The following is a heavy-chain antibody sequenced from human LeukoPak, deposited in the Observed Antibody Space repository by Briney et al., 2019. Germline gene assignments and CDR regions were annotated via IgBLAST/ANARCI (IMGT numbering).Heavy chain of an antibody. CDR1: GFVFSSYS. CDR2: ISSSSSYI. CDR3: ARDESYYDILTGHNDAFDI. D-gene: IGHD3-9*01. J-gene: IGHJ3*02. V-gene: IGHV3-21*01. Sequence: GGSLRLSCAASGFVFSSYSMNWVRQAPGKGLEWVSSISSSSSYIYYADSVKGRFTISRDNAKNSLYLQMNSLRAEDTAVYYCARDESYYDILTGHNDAFDIWGQGTMVTVSS.